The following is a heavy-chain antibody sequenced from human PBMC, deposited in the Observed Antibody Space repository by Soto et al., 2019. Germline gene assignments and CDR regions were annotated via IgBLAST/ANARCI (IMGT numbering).Heavy chain of an antibody. CDR3: ANIWSGYYTGYDY. CDR2: IIPIFGTA. D-gene: IGHD3-3*01. V-gene: IGHV1-69*13. J-gene: IGHJ4*02. Sequence: SVKVACKASGGTFSSYAISWVLQAPGQGLEWMGGIIPIFGTANYAQKFQGRVTITADESTSTAYMELSSLRSEDTAVYYCANIWSGYYTGYDYWGQGPLVTVSS. CDR1: GGTFSSYA.